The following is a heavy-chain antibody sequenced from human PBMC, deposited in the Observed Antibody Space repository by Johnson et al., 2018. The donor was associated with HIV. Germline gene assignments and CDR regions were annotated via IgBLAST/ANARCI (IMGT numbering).Heavy chain of an antibody. V-gene: IGHV3-64*01. CDR1: GFTFSSYA. Sequence: VQLVESGGGLVQPGGSLRLSCAASGFTFSSYAMHWVRQAPGKGLEYVSAISSNGGSTYYANSVKGRFTISRDNSKNTLYLQMGSLRAEDMAVYYCAKVYSSICPAPDAFDIWGQGTMVTVSS. D-gene: IGHD6-13*01. J-gene: IGHJ3*02. CDR3: AKVYSSICPAPDAFDI. CDR2: ISSNGGST.